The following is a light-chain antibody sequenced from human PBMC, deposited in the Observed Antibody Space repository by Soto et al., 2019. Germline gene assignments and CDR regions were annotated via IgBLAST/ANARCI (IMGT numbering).Light chain of an antibody. V-gene: IGKV3-20*01. J-gene: IGKJ1*01. CDR2: GAS. Sequence: EIVLTQSPGTLSLSPGERATLSCRASQGVDNYLAWYQQKPLQAPRLLIYGASSRATGIPDRFSGSGYGTAFTLTISRLEPEDFAVYYCHQYGVSPVTFGQGTTVEIK. CDR1: QGVDNY. CDR3: HQYGVSPVT.